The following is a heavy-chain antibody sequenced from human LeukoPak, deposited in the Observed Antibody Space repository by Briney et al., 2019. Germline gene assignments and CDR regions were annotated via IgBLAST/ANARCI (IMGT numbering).Heavy chain of an antibody. V-gene: IGHV3-23*01. CDR3: ARGSSGYSLGDY. CDR2: ISGSGGST. Sequence: GGSLRLSCAASRFTFSSYGMSWVRQAPGKGLEWVSAISGSGGSTYYADSVKGRFTISRDNSKNTLYLQMNSLGAEDTAVYYCARGSSGYSLGDYWGQGTLVTVSS. J-gene: IGHJ4*02. CDR1: RFTFSSYG. D-gene: IGHD3-22*01.